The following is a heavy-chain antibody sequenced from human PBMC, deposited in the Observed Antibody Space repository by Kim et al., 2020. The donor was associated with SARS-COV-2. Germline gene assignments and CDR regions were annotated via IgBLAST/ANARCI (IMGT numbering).Heavy chain of an antibody. CDR2: ISGSGANT. Sequence: GGSLRLSCAASGFIFSSYAMNWVRQAPGKGLEWVSVISGSGANTFYTDSVKGRFTISRDNSKNTLFLQMDSLRVEDTAVYYCTKRTNYGSGSYSWFDPWG. D-gene: IGHD3-10*01. V-gene: IGHV3-23*01. J-gene: IGHJ5*02. CDR3: TKRTNYGSGSYSWFDP. CDR1: GFIFSSYA.